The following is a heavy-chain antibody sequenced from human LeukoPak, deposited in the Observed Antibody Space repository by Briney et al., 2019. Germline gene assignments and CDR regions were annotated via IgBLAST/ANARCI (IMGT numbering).Heavy chain of an antibody. J-gene: IGHJ6*03. CDR3: ARGGLGPAAIIDYYYYMDV. CDR2: RSIYNGNT. Sequence: GASVKVSCKASGYDFINYGISWVRQAPGQGLEWMGWRSIYNGNTDYKLQGRVTMTTDTSTSTAYMGLRSLRSDDTAVYYCARGGLGPAAIIDYYYYMDVWGKGTTVTVSS. D-gene: IGHD2-2*01. CDR1: GYDFINYG. V-gene: IGHV1-18*01.